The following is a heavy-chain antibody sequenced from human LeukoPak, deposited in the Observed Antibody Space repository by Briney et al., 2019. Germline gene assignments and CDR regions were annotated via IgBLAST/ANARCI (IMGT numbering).Heavy chain of an antibody. CDR3: AGDRTAMGDY. V-gene: IGHV3-74*01. CDR1: GFTLSDSW. D-gene: IGHD5-18*01. J-gene: IGHJ4*02. Sequence: GGSLRLSCAASGFTLSDSWMHWVRQAPGKGLVWVSRINTDGSTTNYADSVKGRFTISRDNAKNTLYLQMNSLRAEDTAVYYCAGDRTAMGDYWGQGTLVTVSS. CDR2: INTDGSTT.